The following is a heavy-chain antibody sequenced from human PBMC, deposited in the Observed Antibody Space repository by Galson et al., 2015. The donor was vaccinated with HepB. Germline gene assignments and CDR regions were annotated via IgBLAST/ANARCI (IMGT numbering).Heavy chain of an antibody. V-gene: IGHV4-4*02. CDR1: GGSIRTEDW. CDR2: IYHSGDT. J-gene: IGHJ4*02. CDR3: ARDWIRDGASYYFDY. Sequence: ETLSLTCAVSGGSIRTEDWWSWVRQSPGKRLEWIGQIYHSGDTNYNPSLKSRVTMSVDTSKNQFSLKLSSVTAADTAIYYCARDWIRDGASYYFDYWGQGTLVSVSS. D-gene: IGHD5-24*01.